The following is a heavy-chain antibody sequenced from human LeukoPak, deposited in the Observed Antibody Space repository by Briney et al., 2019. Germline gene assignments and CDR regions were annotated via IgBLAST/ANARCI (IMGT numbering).Heavy chain of an antibody. V-gene: IGHV3-23*01. D-gene: IGHD3-22*01. CDR1: GFTFSSYA. CDR2: ISGSGGST. CDR3: AKDQLNGYYYDRESGAFDI. J-gene: IGHJ3*02. Sequence: PGGSLRLSCAASGFTFSSYAMSWVRQAPGKGLEWVSAISGSGGSTYYADSVKGRFTVSRDNSKNTLYLQMNSLRAEDTAVYYCAKDQLNGYYYDRESGAFDIWGQGTMVTVSS.